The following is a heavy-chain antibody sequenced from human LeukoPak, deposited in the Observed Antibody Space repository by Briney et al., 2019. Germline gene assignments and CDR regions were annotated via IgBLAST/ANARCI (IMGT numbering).Heavy chain of an antibody. V-gene: IGHV4-39*01. J-gene: IGHJ4*02. CDR1: GGSIITNDYW. Sequence: PSETLSLTCVVSGGSIITNDYWWGWIRQPPGEGLEWIVTIDHAGTTFYNVSLKSRFTISVDTPNNQFSLRLNSVGAADTAVYYCARILSSRAPPHYVWGSSRKGFFDYWGQGTLVTVSS. CDR3: ARILSSRAPPHYVWGSSRKGFFDY. CDR2: IDHAGTT. D-gene: IGHD3-16*02.